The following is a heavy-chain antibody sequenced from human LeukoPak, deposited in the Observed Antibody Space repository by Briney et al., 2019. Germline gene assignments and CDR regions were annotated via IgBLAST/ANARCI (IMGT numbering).Heavy chain of an antibody. V-gene: IGHV4-34*01. CDR1: GGSFSGYY. CDR2: INHSGST. J-gene: IGHJ4*02. D-gene: IGHD3-22*01. CDR3: AMSEGLERSYDSSGYYYSYFDY. Sequence: SETLSLTCAVYGGSFSGYYWSWIRQPPGKGLEWIGEINHSGSTNYNPSLKSRVTISVDTPKNQFSLKLSSVTAADTAVYYCAMSEGLERSYDSSGYYYSYFDYWGQGTLVTVSS.